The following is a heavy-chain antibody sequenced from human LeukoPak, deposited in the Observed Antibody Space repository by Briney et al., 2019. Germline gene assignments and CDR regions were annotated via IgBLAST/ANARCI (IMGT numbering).Heavy chain of an antibody. Sequence: GGSLRLSCAASGFTFSSYEMNWVRQAPGKGLEWVSYISSSGSTIYYADSVKGRFTISRDNSKNTLYLQMNSLRVEDTAVYYCARGGDRSFDYWGQGTLVTVSS. V-gene: IGHV3-48*03. CDR2: ISSSGSTI. D-gene: IGHD3-10*01. J-gene: IGHJ4*02. CDR3: ARGGDRSFDY. CDR1: GFTFSSYE.